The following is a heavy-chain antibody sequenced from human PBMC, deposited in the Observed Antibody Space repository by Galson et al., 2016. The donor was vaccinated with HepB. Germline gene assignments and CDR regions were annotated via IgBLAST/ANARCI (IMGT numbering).Heavy chain of an antibody. CDR2: IYYSGST. D-gene: IGHD3-10*01. CDR3: ARATALVRGGWPDCVFDF. Sequence: TLSLTCNVSGGSISSGDYYWSWIRQHPGKGLEWIGYIYYSGSTDYNPSLKSRVSISVDTSTNQFPLKLSSVTAADTAVYYCARATALVRGGWPDCVFDFWYRGPLLTVAS. V-gene: IGHV4-31*03. J-gene: IGHJ2*01. CDR1: GGSISSGDYY.